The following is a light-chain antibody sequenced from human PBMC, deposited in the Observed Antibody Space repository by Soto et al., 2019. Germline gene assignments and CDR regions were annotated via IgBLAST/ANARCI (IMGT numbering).Light chain of an antibody. CDR3: SSFSSITREV. V-gene: IGLV2-14*01. Sequence: QSVLTQPASVSGSPGQSITISCTGSNTDVGYSKYVSWYQQHPGTAPKLIIYEVSDRPSGVSPRFSGSKSGNTASLTISGLQAEDEADYYCSSFSSITREVFGGGTKLTVL. CDR1: NTDVGYSKY. J-gene: IGLJ2*01. CDR2: EVS.